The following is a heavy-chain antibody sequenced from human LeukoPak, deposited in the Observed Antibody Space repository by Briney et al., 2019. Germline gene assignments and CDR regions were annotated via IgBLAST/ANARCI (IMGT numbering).Heavy chain of an antibody. V-gene: IGHV3-30-3*01. J-gene: IGHJ4*02. CDR2: ISYDGSNK. Sequence: GGSLRLSCAASGFTFSSYAMHWVRQAPGKGLEWVAVISYDGSNKYYADSVKGRFTISRDNSKNTLYLQMNSLRAEDTAVYYCAREGRDSSSLDYWGQGTLVTVSS. CDR1: GFTFSSYA. D-gene: IGHD6-13*01. CDR3: AREGRDSSSLDY.